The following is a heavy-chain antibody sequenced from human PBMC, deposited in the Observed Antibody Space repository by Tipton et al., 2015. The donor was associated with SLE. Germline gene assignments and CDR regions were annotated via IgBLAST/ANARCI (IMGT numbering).Heavy chain of an antibody. CDR2: IYYDGTA. J-gene: IGHJ4*02. Sequence: SCFVSGASVRSTSYHWGWIRQPPGKGLEWIGNIYYDGTAYSTPSLESRVSISVDTSKNQVSLRLASVTAADTAVYYCATVRLQRDGWYPWDFWGQGTLVTV. V-gene: IGHV4-39*07. CDR1: GASVRSTSYH. CDR3: ATVRLQRDGWYPWDF. D-gene: IGHD6-19*01.